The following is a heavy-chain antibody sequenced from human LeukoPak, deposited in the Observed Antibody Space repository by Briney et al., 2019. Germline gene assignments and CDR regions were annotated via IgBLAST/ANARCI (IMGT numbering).Heavy chain of an antibody. CDR2: IYPGDSDT. CDR3: ARVLDSSSSYAFDI. J-gene: IGHJ3*02. D-gene: IGHD6-6*01. V-gene: IGHV5-51*01. CDR1: GYTFTSYW. Sequence: GESLKISCKTSGYTFTSYWIGWVRQMPGKGLEWMGIIYPGDSDTRYSPSFQGQATISADKSISTAYLQWSSLKASDTAMYYCARVLDSSSSYAFDIWGQGTMVTVSS.